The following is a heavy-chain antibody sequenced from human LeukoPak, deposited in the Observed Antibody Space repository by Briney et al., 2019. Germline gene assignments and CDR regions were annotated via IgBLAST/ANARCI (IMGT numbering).Heavy chain of an antibody. V-gene: IGHV1-18*01. D-gene: IGHD1-26*01. CDR3: ARDLEWEQHNAFDI. CDR2: ISAYNGNT. J-gene: IGHJ3*02. Sequence: ASVTVSFTASGYTFTIYGISWVRQAPGQGLEWMGWISAYNGNTNYAQKLQGRVTMTTDTSTSTAYMELRSLRSDDTAVYYCARDLEWEQHNAFDIWGQGTMVTVSS. CDR1: GYTFTIYG.